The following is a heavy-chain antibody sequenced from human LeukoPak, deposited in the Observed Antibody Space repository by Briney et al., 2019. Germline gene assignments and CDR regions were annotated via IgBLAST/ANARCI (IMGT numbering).Heavy chain of an antibody. CDR2: INAYSGNT. J-gene: IGHJ5*02. CDR1: GYTLNSYG. V-gene: IGHV1-18*01. CDR3: ARVTDPRYNYFDP. D-gene: IGHD2-21*02. Sequence: ASVKVSCKASGYTLNSYGLSWVRQAPGQGLEWMGWINAYSGNTNYAQKLQDRVTMTTDTSTTTAYMELRSLRSDDTAVYYCARVTDPRYNYFDPWGRGTLVTVSS.